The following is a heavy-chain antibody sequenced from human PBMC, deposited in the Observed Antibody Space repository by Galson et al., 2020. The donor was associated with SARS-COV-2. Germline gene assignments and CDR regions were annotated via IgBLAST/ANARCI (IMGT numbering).Heavy chain of an antibody. CDR2: INHSGST. CDR1: GGSFSGYY. Sequence: SETLSLTCAVYGGSFSGYYWSWIRQPPGKGLEWIGEINHSGSTTYNPSLKSRVTISVDTSKNQFSLKLSSVTAADTAVYYCARGSPPGYYYDSSGYYFPPNRGRYYFDYWGQGTLVTVSS. CDR3: ARGSPPGYYYDSSGYYFPPNRGRYYFDY. V-gene: IGHV4-34*01. D-gene: IGHD3-22*01. J-gene: IGHJ4*02.